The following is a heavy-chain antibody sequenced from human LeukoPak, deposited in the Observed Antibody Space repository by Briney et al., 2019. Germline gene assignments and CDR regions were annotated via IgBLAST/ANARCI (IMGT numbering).Heavy chain of an antibody. Sequence: SETLSLTCTVSGGSISSYYWSWIRQPPGKGLGWIGYIYYSGSTNYNPSLKSRVTISVDTSKNQFSLKLSSVTAADTAVYYCARAIPTYDFWSGYYTGPDYYGMDVWGQGTTVTVSS. V-gene: IGHV4-59*01. J-gene: IGHJ6*02. CDR2: IYYSGST. CDR1: GGSISSYY. D-gene: IGHD3-3*01. CDR3: ARAIPTYDFWSGYYTGPDYYGMDV.